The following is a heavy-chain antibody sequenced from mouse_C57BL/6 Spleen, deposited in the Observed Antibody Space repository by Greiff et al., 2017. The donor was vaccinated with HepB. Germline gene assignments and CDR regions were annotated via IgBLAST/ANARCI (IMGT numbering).Heavy chain of an antibody. CDR2: IHPNSGST. V-gene: IGHV1-64*01. Sequence: VQLQQPGAELVKPGASVKLSCKASGYTFTSYWMHWVKQRPGQGLEWIGMIHPNSGSTNYTEKFKSKATLTVDKSSSTAYMQLSSLTSEDSAVYYGARSPYGNHWYFDVWGTGTTVTVSS. D-gene: IGHD2-1*01. CDR1: GYTFTSYW. CDR3: ARSPYGNHWYFDV. J-gene: IGHJ1*03.